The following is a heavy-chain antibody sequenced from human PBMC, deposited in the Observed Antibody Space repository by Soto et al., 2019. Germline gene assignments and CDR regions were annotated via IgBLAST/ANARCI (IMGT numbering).Heavy chain of an antibody. Sequence: VQLVESGGGVVQPGRSLRLSCAASGFTFSSYWMSWVRQAPGKGLEWVANIKQDGSEKYYVDSVKGRFTISRDNAKNSLYLQMNSLRAEDTAVYYCARDLARTPYDSSGYAPIDYWGQGTLVTVSS. CDR1: GFTFSSYW. CDR2: IKQDGSEK. CDR3: ARDLARTPYDSSGYAPIDY. D-gene: IGHD3-22*01. J-gene: IGHJ4*02. V-gene: IGHV3-7*03.